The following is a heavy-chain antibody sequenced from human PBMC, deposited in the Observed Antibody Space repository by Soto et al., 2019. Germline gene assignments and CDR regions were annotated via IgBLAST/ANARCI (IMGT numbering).Heavy chain of an antibody. CDR1: GGTFSSYA. D-gene: IGHD5-12*01. Sequence: QVQLVQSGAEVKKPGSSVKVSCKASGGTFSSYAISWVRQAPGQGLEWMGGIIPIFGTANYAQKFQGRVTINADESTSTAYMELSSLRSEDTAVYYCARNGVHGYNDAVFPPDVDYWGQGTLVTVSS. J-gene: IGHJ4*02. CDR2: IIPIFGTA. CDR3: ARNGVHGYNDAVFPPDVDY. V-gene: IGHV1-69*12.